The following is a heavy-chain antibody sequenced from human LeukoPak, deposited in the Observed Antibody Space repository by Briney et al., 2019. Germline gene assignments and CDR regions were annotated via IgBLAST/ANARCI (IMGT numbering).Heavy chain of an antibody. Sequence: PGGSLRLSCTASGFSFGDYAMSWVRQAPGKGLEWVSGISGSGGRTYYADSVKGRFTISRDNSKNTLYLQMNSLRAEDTAVYYCARDWRGLSARNALDIWGQGTMVTVSS. CDR1: GFSFGDYA. D-gene: IGHD6-6*01. V-gene: IGHV3-23*01. CDR2: ISGSGGRT. J-gene: IGHJ3*02. CDR3: ARDWRGLSARNALDI.